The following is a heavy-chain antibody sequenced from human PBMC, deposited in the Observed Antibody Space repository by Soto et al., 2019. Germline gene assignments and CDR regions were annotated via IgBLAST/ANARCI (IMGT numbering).Heavy chain of an antibody. Sequence: PSETLSLTCAVSGGSISSGGYSWSWIRQPPGKGLEWIGYIYHSGSTYYNPSLKSRVTISVDRSKNQFSLKLSSVTAADTAVYYCARDVIGNSDYWGQGTLVTVSS. CDR3: ARDVIGNSDY. CDR2: IYHSGST. J-gene: IGHJ4*02. CDR1: GGSISSGGYS. V-gene: IGHV4-30-2*01. D-gene: IGHD4-4*01.